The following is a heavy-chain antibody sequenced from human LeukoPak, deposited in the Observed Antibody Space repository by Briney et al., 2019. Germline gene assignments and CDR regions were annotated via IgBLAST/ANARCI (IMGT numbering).Heavy chain of an antibody. Sequence: GASVKASCKGSGYTFRKYAMNWVRQAPGQGVEWVGGIIPIFGSANYAQKFQGRVTITTDESTSTAYMELSSLRSEDTAVYYCARDLPRKRYCSSTSCHNWFDPWGQGTLVTVSS. CDR2: IIPIFGSA. J-gene: IGHJ5*02. CDR3: ARDLPRKRYCSSTSCHNWFDP. D-gene: IGHD2-2*01. CDR1: GYTFRKYA. V-gene: IGHV1-69*05.